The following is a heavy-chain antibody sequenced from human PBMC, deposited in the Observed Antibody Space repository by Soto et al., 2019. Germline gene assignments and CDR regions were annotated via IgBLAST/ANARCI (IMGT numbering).Heavy chain of an antibody. CDR2: IYYSGST. J-gene: IGHJ4*02. D-gene: IGHD3-22*01. CDR3: ASTYYNASSGPFDY. V-gene: IGHV4-30-4*01. CDR1: GDSISSGDYY. Sequence: SETLSLTCTVSGDSISSGDYYWSWIRQPPGKGLEWIGCIYYSGSTYYNPSLKSRVTISVDTSKNQFSLKLSSVTAADTAVYYCASTYYNASSGPFDYWGQGTLVTVSS.